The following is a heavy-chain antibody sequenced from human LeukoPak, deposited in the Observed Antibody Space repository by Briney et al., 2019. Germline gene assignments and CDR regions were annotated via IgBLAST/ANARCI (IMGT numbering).Heavy chain of an antibody. CDR1: GGSISSYY. J-gene: IGHJ4*02. CDR3: ARTEGYYFDY. CDR2: IYYSGST. V-gene: IGHV4-59*01. Sequence: SETLSLTCTVSGGSISSYYWSWIRQPPGKGLEWTGYIYYSGSTKYNPSLKSRVTISVDTSKNQFSLKLSSVTAADTAVYYCARTEGYYFDYWGQGSLVIVS.